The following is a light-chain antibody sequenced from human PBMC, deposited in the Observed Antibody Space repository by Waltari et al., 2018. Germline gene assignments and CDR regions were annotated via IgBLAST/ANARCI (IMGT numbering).Light chain of an antibody. J-gene: IGKJ1*01. CDR3: KQDGSSPWT. Sequence: ESVLTQSPGTLSLSPGERATLSCRASQSVSSSYLAWYQQKPGQATRLLIYGAPGRATGIPDRFSGSGSGTEFTLTISRLEPEDFGVYYCKQDGSSPWTFGQGTKVEIK. V-gene: IGKV3-20*01. CDR2: GAP. CDR1: QSVSSSY.